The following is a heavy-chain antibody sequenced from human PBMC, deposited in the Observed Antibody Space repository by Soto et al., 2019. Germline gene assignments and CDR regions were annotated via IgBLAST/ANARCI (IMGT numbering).Heavy chain of an antibody. D-gene: IGHD1-26*01. V-gene: IGHV4-59*01. CDR1: GGSISSNY. CDR3: ATGSKSDFDY. Sequence: SETLSLTCTVSGGSISSNYWSWIRQPPGEGLEWIGYIYYSGSAYYNPSLKSRVTMSVDTSKNQFSLKLTSVTAADTAVYYCATGSKSDFDYWGQGTLVTVSS. CDR2: IYYSGSA. J-gene: IGHJ4*02.